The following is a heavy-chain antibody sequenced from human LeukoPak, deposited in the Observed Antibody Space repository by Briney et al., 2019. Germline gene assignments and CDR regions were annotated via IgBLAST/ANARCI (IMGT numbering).Heavy chain of an antibody. D-gene: IGHD2-21*02. V-gene: IGHV3-74*01. J-gene: IGHJ3*02. CDR3: ALLSAVTPRPDGFDI. Sequence: GGSLRLSCAASGFTFGSYWMQWVRQAPGKGLVWVSRISPDGYSIVDADSVKARFTISRDNAKNSLYLQMNSLRAEDTAVYYCALLSAVTPRPDGFDIWGQGTLVTVSS. CDR2: ISPDGYSI. CDR1: GFTFGSYW.